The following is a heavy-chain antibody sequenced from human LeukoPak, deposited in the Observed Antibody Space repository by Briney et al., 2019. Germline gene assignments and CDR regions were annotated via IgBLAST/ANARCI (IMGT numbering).Heavy chain of an antibody. D-gene: IGHD3-16*01. J-gene: IGHJ4*02. V-gene: IGHV4-59*08. CDR3: ARFMITFGGVPH. Sequence: SETLSLTCTISGGSISSYYWSWIRQPPGKGLEWIGYIYNSGTTNYNPSLNSRVTISVDTSKNQFSLKLSSVTAADTAVYYCARFMITFGGVPHWGQGTLVTVSS. CDR2: IYNSGTT. CDR1: GGSISSYY.